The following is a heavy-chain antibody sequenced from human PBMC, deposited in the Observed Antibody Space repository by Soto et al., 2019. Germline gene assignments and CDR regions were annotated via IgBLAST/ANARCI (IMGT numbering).Heavy chain of an antibody. CDR3: ARLVIMVSYRRPYFAN. V-gene: IGHV4-39*01. CDR2: IYSGGST. D-gene: IGHD2-8*01. Sequence: PSETLSLTCTVSGGSIRGSSYYWGWIRQPPGEGLEWVGTIYSGGSTYYNPSLKSRVTMSVDTSKNQFSLKLSSVTAADTAVYYCARLVIMVSYRRPYFANWGPGALVTVSS. CDR1: GGSIRGSSYY. J-gene: IGHJ4*02.